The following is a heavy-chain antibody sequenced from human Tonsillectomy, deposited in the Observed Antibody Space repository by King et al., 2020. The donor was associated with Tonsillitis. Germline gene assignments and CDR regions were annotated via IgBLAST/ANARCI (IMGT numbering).Heavy chain of an antibody. V-gene: IGHV5-51*01. J-gene: IGHJ4*02. CDR2: IYPGDSDT. CDR3: AGLPYRNYYDSSGYYDYFDY. Sequence: VQLVESGAEVKKPGESLKISCKGSGYSFTSYWIGWVRQMPGKGLEWMGIIYPGDSDTRYSPSFQGQVTISADKPISTAYLQWSSLKASDTAMYYCAGLPYRNYYDSSGYYDYFDYWGQGTLVTVSS. CDR1: GYSFTSYW. D-gene: IGHD3-22*01.